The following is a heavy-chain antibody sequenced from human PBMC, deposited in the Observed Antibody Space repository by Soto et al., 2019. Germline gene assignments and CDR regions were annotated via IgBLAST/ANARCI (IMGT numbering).Heavy chain of an antibody. CDR1: GGTFSSYA. D-gene: IGHD2-15*01. V-gene: IGHV1-69*13. CDR2: IIPIFGTA. CDR3: ARGPRYCSGGSCYPYYFDY. Sequence: VKVSCKASGGTFSSYAISWVRQAPGQGLEWMGGIIPIFGTANYAQKFQGRVTITADESTSTAYMELSSLRSEDTAVYYCARGPRYCSGGSCYPYYFDYWGQGTLVTVSS. J-gene: IGHJ4*02.